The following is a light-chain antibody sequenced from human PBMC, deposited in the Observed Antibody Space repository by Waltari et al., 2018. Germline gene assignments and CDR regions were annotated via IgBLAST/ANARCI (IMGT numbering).Light chain of an antibody. CDR2: ETT. Sequence: QSALTQPASVSGSPGQSISISCSGTSGDVEIYTLVSWYQQHPGKAPPLLIYETTKRPSGVADRFGGSNADTTAYLTVSGHQAEDEADYCGCSDAGSSTFVFGSGTRVTV. CDR1: SGDVEIYTL. CDR3: CSDAGSSTFV. J-gene: IGLJ1*01. V-gene: IGLV2-23*01.